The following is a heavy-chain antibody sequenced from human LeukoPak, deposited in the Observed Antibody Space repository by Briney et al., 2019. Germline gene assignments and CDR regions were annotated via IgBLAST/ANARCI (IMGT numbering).Heavy chain of an antibody. CDR3: AKDRYYGSGSYYAYYYYGMDV. Sequence: PGGSLRLSCAASGLTLSTYGMGWVRQAPGKGLEWVSAISESGRSTYYADSVKGRFTISRDNSKNTLYLQMNSLRAEDTAAYYCAKDRYYGSGSYYAYYYYGMDVWGQGTTVTVSS. J-gene: IGHJ6*02. CDR2: ISESGRST. CDR1: GLTLSTYG. V-gene: IGHV3-23*01. D-gene: IGHD3-10*01.